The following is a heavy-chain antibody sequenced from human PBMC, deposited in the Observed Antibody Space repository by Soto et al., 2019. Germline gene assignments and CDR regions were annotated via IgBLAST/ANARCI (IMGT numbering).Heavy chain of an antibody. J-gene: IGHJ4*02. D-gene: IGHD3-10*01. CDR3: AGGGRTYYYGSGITFDY. Sequence: SSVKVSCKASGGTFSSYTISWVRQAPGQGLEWMGRIIPILGIANYAQKFQGRVTITADKSTSTAYMELSSLRSEDTAVYYCAGGGRTYYYGSGITFDYWGQGTLVTVSS. CDR1: GGTFSSYT. CDR2: IIPILGIA. V-gene: IGHV1-69*02.